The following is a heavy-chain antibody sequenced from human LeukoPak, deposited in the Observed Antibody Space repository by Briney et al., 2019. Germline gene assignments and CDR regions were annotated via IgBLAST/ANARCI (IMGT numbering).Heavy chain of an antibody. D-gene: IGHD5-18*01. CDR1: GYSISSGYY. CDR2: IYNSGST. CDR3: ARTTEGGYTYDYFYYYYMGV. J-gene: IGHJ6*03. V-gene: IGHV4-38-2*02. Sequence: SETLSLTCTVSGYSISSGYYWGWIRQPPGKGLEWIGSIYNSGSTYYNPSLKSRLTISVDTSKNQFSLKLTSVTAADTAVYYCARTTEGGYTYDYFYYYYMGVWGKGTTVTISS.